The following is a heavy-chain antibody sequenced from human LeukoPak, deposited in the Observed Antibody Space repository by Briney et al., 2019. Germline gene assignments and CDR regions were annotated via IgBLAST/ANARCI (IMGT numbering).Heavy chain of an antibody. CDR1: GYTFTSHD. J-gene: IGHJ4*02. V-gene: IGHV1-8*01. D-gene: IGHD3-9*01. CDR2: MNPNSGNT. CDR3: ARGPARVRYFDWLQAYYFDY. Sequence: GASVKVSCKASGYTFTSHDINWVRQATGQGLEWMGWMNPNSGNTGYAQKFQGRVTMTRNTSISTAYMELSSLRSEDTAVYYCARGPARVRYFDWLQAYYFDYWGQGTLVTVSS.